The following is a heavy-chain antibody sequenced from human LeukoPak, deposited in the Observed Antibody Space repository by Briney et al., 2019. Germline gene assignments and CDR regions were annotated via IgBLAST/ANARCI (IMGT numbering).Heavy chain of an antibody. D-gene: IGHD3-10*01. J-gene: IGHJ4*02. CDR3: AKSDSDLGVLWFGGIDY. V-gene: IGHV3-30*18. Sequence: GGSLRLSCAASGFIFSSYGMHWVRQAPGKGLEWVAVISYDGSNKYYADSVKGRFTISRDNSKNTLYLQMNSPRAEDTAVYYCAKSDSDLGVLWFGGIDYWGQGTLVTVSS. CDR2: ISYDGSNK. CDR1: GFIFSSYG.